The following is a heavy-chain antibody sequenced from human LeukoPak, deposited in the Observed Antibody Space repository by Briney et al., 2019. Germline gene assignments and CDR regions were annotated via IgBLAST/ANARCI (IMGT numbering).Heavy chain of an antibody. J-gene: IGHJ5*02. CDR1: GGSISSGDYY. Sequence: PSQTLSLTCTVSGGSISSGDYYWSWIRQPPGKGLEWIGYIYYSGSTYYNPSLKSRVTISVDTSKNQFSLKLSSVTAADTAVYYCASRRITMARGVISWGQGTLVTVSS. CDR3: ASRRITMARGVIS. V-gene: IGHV4-30-4*01. D-gene: IGHD3-10*01. CDR2: IYYSGST.